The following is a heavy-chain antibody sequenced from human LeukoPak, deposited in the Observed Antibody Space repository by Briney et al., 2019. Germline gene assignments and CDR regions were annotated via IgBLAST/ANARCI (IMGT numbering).Heavy chain of an antibody. Sequence: SETLSLTCAVYGGSFSGYYWSWIRQPPGKGLEWIGEINHSGSTNYNPSLKSRVTISVDTSKNQFSLKLSSVTAADTAVYYCARNYDRHAFDIWGQGTMVTVSS. CDR2: INHSGST. J-gene: IGHJ3*02. D-gene: IGHD1-7*01. CDR1: GGSFSGYY. V-gene: IGHV4-34*01. CDR3: ARNYDRHAFDI.